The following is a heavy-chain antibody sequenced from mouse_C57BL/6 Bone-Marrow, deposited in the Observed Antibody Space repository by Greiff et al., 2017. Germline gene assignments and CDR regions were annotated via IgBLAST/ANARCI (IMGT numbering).Heavy chain of an antibody. CDR1: GYTFTSYW. J-gene: IGHJ4*01. V-gene: IGHV1-52*01. CDR3: ARGGYGNYVSYYYAMDY. Sequence: VQLQQPGAELVRPGSSVKLSCKASGYTFTSYWMHWVKQRPIQGLEWIGNIDPSDSETHYNQKFKDKATLTADKSSSTAYMQLSSLTSEDSAVYYCARGGYGNYVSYYYAMDYGGQGTSVTVSS. CDR2: IDPSDSET. D-gene: IGHD2-1*01.